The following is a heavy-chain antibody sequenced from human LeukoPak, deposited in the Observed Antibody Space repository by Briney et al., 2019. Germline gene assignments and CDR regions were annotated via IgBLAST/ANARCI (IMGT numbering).Heavy chain of an antibody. Sequence: GGSLRLPCAASGFTFSSYSMNWVRQAPGKGLEWVSFISSSSSYIYYADSVKGRFTISRDNAKNSLYLQMNSLRAEDTAVYYCARVYGGNSDDAFDIWGQGTMVTVSS. CDR1: GFTFSSYS. J-gene: IGHJ3*02. V-gene: IGHV3-21*01. CDR3: ARVYGGNSDDAFDI. D-gene: IGHD4-23*01. CDR2: ISSSSSYI.